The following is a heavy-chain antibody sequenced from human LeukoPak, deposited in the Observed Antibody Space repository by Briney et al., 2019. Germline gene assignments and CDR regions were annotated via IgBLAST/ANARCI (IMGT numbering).Heavy chain of an antibody. CDR3: AKAGVGATVFDY. J-gene: IGHJ4*02. Sequence: PGGSPRLSCAASGFTFSSYAMSWVRQAPGKGLEWVSAISSSGGSTNYADSVKGRFTISRDNLKNTLYLQMNSLRAEDTAVYYCAKAGVGATVFDYWGQGTLVTVSS. V-gene: IGHV3-23*01. CDR1: GFTFSSYA. CDR2: ISSSGGST. D-gene: IGHD1-26*01.